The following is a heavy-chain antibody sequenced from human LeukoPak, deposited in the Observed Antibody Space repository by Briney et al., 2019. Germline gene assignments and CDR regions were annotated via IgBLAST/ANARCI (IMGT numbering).Heavy chain of an antibody. D-gene: IGHD5-18*01. J-gene: IGHJ6*02. Sequence: SETLSLTCTVSGGSISSSDYYWGWIRQPPGKGLEWIGSIYYSGSTYYNPSLKSRVTISVDTSKNQFSLKLSSVTAADTAVYYCARQSGYSYGYYYYGMDVWGQGTTVTVSS. V-gene: IGHV4-39*01. CDR3: ARQSGYSYGYYYYGMDV. CDR1: GGSISSSDYY. CDR2: IYYSGST.